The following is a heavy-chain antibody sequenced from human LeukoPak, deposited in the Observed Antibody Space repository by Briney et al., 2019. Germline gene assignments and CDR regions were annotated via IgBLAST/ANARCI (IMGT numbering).Heavy chain of an antibody. CDR1: GFTFSSYA. Sequence: PGRSLRLSCAASGFTFSSYAMHWVRQAPGKGLEWVGVISYDGSNKYCADSVKGRFTISRDNSKNTLYLQMNSLRAEDTAVYYCAREGVLLWSGELRGHFDYWGQGTLVTVSS. CDR2: ISYDGSNK. V-gene: IGHV3-30-3*01. CDR3: AREGVLLWSGELRGHFDY. D-gene: IGHD3-10*01. J-gene: IGHJ4*02.